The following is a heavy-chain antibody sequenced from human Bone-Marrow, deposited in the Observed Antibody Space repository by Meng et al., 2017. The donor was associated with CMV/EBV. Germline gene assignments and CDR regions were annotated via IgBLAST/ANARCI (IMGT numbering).Heavy chain of an antibody. D-gene: IGHD3-3*01. CDR2: IYYSGST. Sequence: SETLSLTCTVSGGSISSSSYYWGWIRQPPGKGLEWIGSIYYSGSTYYNPSLKSRVTISVDTSKNQFSLKLSSVTAADTAVYYCARSEYDFWSAYYIWGPGTLVTVSS. CDR1: GGSISSSSYY. V-gene: IGHV4-39*07. J-gene: IGHJ4*02. CDR3: ARSEYDFWSAYYI.